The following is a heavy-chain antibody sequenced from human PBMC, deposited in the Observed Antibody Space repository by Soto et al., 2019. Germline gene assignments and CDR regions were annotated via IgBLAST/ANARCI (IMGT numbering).Heavy chain of an antibody. Sequence: SETLSLTCFVSGGSIDSGDYYWSWIRQPPGKGLEWIGYVYYSGTTNYHPFLKSRVTLSLDKSKKQFSLKMNSVTAADTAVYYCAGDVTAPPNYLDPWGQGTLVTVSS. D-gene: IGHD4-4*01. CDR2: VYYSGTT. CDR1: GGSIDSGDYY. V-gene: IGHV4-61*08. J-gene: IGHJ5*02. CDR3: AGDVTAPPNYLDP.